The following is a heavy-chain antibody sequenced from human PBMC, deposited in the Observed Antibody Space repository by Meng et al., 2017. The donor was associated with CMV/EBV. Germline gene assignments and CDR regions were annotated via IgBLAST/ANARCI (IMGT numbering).Heavy chain of an antibody. D-gene: IGHD1-26*01. Sequence: GSLRLSCTVSGGSISSYCWSWIRQPPGKGLEWIGYIYYSGSTNYNPSLKSRVTISVDTSKNQFSLKLSSVTAADTAVYYCARGEGHSGSYYFYFDYWGQGTLVTVSS. CDR3: ARGEGHSGSYYFYFDY. CDR2: IYYSGST. CDR1: GGSISSYC. J-gene: IGHJ4*02. V-gene: IGHV4-59*01.